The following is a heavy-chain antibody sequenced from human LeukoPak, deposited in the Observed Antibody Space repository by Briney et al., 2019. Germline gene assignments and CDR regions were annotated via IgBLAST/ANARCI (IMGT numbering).Heavy chain of an antibody. J-gene: IGHJ3*01. CDR1: GYSFTSYW. CDR2: IYPGDSET. D-gene: IGHD6-19*01. CDR3: ARRVAALGAFDC. V-gene: IGHV5-51*01. Sequence: GESLKISCRGSGYSFTSYWIAWVRQMPGKGLEWMGIIYPGDSETRYSPSFQGQVTISADKSITTAYLQWSSLKASDTAMYYCARRVAALGAFDCCGEGELVTVFS.